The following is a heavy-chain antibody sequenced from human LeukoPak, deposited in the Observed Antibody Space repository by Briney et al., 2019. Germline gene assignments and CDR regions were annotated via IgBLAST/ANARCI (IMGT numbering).Heavy chain of an antibody. D-gene: IGHD6-13*01. V-gene: IGHV3-30-3*01. CDR1: GFTFSSYA. J-gene: IGHJ5*02. CDR2: ISYDGSNK. Sequence: GGSLRLSCAASGFTFSSYAMHWVRQAPGKGLEWVAVISYDGSNKYYADSVKGRFTISRDNSKNTLYLQMNSLRAEDTAVYYCARDSPWPADGLHWFDPWGQGTLVTVSS. CDR3: ARDSPWPADGLHWFDP.